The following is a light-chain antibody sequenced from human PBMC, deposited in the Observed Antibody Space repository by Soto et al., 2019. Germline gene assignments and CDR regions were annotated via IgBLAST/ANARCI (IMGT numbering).Light chain of an antibody. CDR2: GAS. V-gene: IGKV3-20*01. J-gene: IGKJ5*01. CDR1: QSISGSY. Sequence: EIVWTQSPGTLSWSPGERATLSCRASQSISGSYLAWYQQKHGQATRLLIYGASGRATGVPDRFSGSGSGTDLSLTISRLEPEDFEVYHCQQYSSSPRTFGQGTRLEI. CDR3: QQYSSSPRT.